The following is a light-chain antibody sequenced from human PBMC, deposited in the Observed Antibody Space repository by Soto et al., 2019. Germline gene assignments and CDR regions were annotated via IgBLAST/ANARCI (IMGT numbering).Light chain of an antibody. Sequence: EIAMTQSPAILSASPGERATLSCGASQSVSSNLAWYQQKPGQAPSLLIYGASTRAPGTPARFSGSGSGTEFTLAISSLKSEDFAVYYCQQYNNWPRTFGQGTKVEIK. V-gene: IGKV3-15*01. CDR2: GAS. J-gene: IGKJ1*01. CDR3: QQYNNWPRT. CDR1: QSVSSN.